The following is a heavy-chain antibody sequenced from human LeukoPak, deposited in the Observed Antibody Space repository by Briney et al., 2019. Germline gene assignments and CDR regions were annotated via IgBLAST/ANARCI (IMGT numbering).Heavy chain of an antibody. CDR2: IKSKTNGGTT. V-gene: IGHV3-15*01. Sequence: GGSLRLSCAASGFTFSSYGMHWVRQAPGKGLEWVARIKSKTNGGTTDFAAPVKGRFTISRDDSKNTLYLQMNSLRAEDTAVYYCAKDGEVGAQFDYWGQGTLVTVSS. CDR3: AKDGEVGAQFDY. J-gene: IGHJ4*02. D-gene: IGHD1-26*01. CDR1: GFTFSSYG.